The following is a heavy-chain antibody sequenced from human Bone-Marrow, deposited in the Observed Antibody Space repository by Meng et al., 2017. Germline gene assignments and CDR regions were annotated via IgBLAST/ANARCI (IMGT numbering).Heavy chain of an antibody. CDR2: ISSSSSYI. V-gene: IGHV3-21*01. Sequence: GESLKISCAASGFTFDDYAMHWVRQAPGKGLEWVSSISSSSSYIYYADSVKGRFTISRDNAKNSLYLQMNSLRAEDTAVYYCARDRFGEWHDAFDIWGQGTMVTVSS. D-gene: IGHD3-10*01. CDR3: ARDRFGEWHDAFDI. CDR1: GFTFDDYA. J-gene: IGHJ3*02.